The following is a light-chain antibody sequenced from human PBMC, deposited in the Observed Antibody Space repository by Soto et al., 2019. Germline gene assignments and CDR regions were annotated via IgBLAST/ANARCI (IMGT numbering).Light chain of an antibody. Sequence: EIVLTQSPGTQSVSPGEKATLSCRASQSVGRNYLAWYQQKPGQAPRLLIYTASSRATGIPDRFSGSGSGTDFTLTISRLEPEDFAVYYCQQYASSPLTFGGGTKVETK. V-gene: IGKV3-20*01. CDR1: QSVGRNY. J-gene: IGKJ4*01. CDR3: QQYASSPLT. CDR2: TAS.